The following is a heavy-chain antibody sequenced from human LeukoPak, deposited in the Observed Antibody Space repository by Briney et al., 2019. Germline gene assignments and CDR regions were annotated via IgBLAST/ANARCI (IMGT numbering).Heavy chain of an antibody. CDR2: ISHSGYTI. D-gene: IGHD6-19*01. V-gene: IGHV3-48*03. J-gene: IGHJ4*02. CDR3: ASRIAVAGPGINFDY. CDR1: GFTFSSYE. Sequence: GGSLRLSXAASGFTFSSYEMNWVRQAPGKGLEWVSYISHSGYTIHYADSVKGRFTISRDNAKNSLYLQMNSLRAEDTAVYYCASRIAVAGPGINFDYWAREPWSPSPQ.